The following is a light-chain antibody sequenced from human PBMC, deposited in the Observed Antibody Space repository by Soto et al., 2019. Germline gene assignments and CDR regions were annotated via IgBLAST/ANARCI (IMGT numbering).Light chain of an antibody. Sequence: DIPMTQSPSTLSASVGDRVIITCRASQYINTWLAWYQQKPGRAPKLLIYSSSSLESGVPSRFSGSGSGSEFTLTISSLQSDEFATYYCQQYQGFPFTFGQGTKLEI. J-gene: IGKJ2*01. V-gene: IGKV1-5*03. CDR1: QYINTW. CDR2: SSS. CDR3: QQYQGFPFT.